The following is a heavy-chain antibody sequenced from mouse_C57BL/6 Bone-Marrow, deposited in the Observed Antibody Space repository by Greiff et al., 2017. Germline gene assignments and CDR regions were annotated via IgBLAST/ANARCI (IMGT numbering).Heavy chain of an antibody. D-gene: IGHD3-1*01. J-gene: IGHJ4*01. Sequence: EVKLMESGGGLVQSGRSLRLSCATSGFTFSDFYMEWVRQAPGKGLEWIAASRNKANDYTTEYSASVKGRFIVSRDTSQSILYLQMNALRAEDTAIYYCARDARGLYAMDYWGQGTSVTVSS. CDR1: GFTFSDFY. CDR3: ARDARGLYAMDY. V-gene: IGHV7-1*01. CDR2: SRNKANDYTT.